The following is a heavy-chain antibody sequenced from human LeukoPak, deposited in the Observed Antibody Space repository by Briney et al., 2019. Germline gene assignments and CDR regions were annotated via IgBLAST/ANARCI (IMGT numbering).Heavy chain of an antibody. D-gene: IGHD3-3*01. CDR3: ARALYDFWSGYSSFAFDI. CDR2: IYYSGST. Sequence: KSPETLSLTCTVSGGSISSYYWSWIRQPPGKGLEWIGYIYYSGSTNYNPSLKSRVTISVDKSKNQFSLKLSSVTAADTAVYYCARALYDFWSGYSSFAFDIWGQGTMVTVSS. V-gene: IGHV4-59*12. J-gene: IGHJ3*02. CDR1: GGSISSYY.